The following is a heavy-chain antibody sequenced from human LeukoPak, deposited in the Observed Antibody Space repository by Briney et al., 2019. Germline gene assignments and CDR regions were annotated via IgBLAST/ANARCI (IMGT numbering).Heavy chain of an antibody. CDR1: GVSIFSSY. CDR2: VHYSGST. V-gene: IGHV4-59*12. CDR3: ATGRSIRYFDY. Sequence: SQTLSLTCTVPGVSIFSSYWNWVRQPPGKGLEWIGYVHYSGSTNYNPSLKSRVTMSVDTSKSQFSLKLSSATAADTAVYYCATGRSIRYFDYWGQGTLLTVSS. J-gene: IGHJ4*02. D-gene: IGHD3-9*01.